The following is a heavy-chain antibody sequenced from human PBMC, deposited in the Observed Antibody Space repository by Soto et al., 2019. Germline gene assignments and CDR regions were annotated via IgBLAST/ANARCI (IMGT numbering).Heavy chain of an antibody. D-gene: IGHD2-15*01. Sequence: EVQLVESGGGLVQPGGSLRLSCAASGFTFSSDWMHWVRQAPGKGLVWVSRINSDGSSTFYADSVEGRFTISRDNAKNPLYLQMNSLRAEDTAVYYCASTVVTGYWGQGTLVTVSS. CDR3: ASTVVTGY. J-gene: IGHJ4*02. CDR2: INSDGSST. V-gene: IGHV3-74*01. CDR1: GFTFSSDW.